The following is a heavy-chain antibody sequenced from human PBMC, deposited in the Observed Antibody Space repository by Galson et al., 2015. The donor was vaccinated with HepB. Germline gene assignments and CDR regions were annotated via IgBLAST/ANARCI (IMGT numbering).Heavy chain of an antibody. CDR3: ARGTPMTTGPFAY. CDR2: INPSGGGT. D-gene: IGHD4-17*01. J-gene: IGHJ4*02. Sequence: SVKVSCKASGYTFTSYYIHWVRQAPGQGLEWMGIINPSGGGTSYTQRSQGRVTMTRDTSTSTVYMELSSLRSEDTAVYYCARGTPMTTGPFAYWGQGTLITVSS. V-gene: IGHV1-46*03. CDR1: GYTFTSYY.